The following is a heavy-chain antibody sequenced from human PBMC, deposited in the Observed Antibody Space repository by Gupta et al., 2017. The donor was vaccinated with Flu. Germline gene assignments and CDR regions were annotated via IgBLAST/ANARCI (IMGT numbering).Heavy chain of an antibody. J-gene: IGHJ3*02. Sequence: QVQLVQSGAEVKKPGASVKVSCKASGYTFTGYYMHWVRQAPGQGLEWMGWINPNSGGTNYAQKFQGRVTMTRDTSISTAYMELSRLRSDDTAVYYCARVGDYYYDSSGHHSFGAFDIWGQGTMVTVSS. V-gene: IGHV1-2*02. D-gene: IGHD3-22*01. CDR3: ARVGDYYYDSSGHHSFGAFDI. CDR2: INPNSGGT. CDR1: GYTFTGYY.